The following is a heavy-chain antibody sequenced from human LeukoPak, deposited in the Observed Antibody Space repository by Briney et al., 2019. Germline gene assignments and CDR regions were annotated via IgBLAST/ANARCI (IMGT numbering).Heavy chain of an antibody. J-gene: IGHJ4*02. CDR3: ARLVVDWNYVGYFDY. V-gene: IGHV4-38-2*01. Sequence: SETLSLTCAVSGYSISSGYYWGWIRQPPGKGLEWIGSIYHSGSTYYNPSLKSRVTISVDTSKNQFSLKLSSVTAADTAVYYCARLVVDWNYVGYFDYWGQGTLVTVSS. CDR1: GYSISSGYY. D-gene: IGHD1-7*01. CDR2: IYHSGST.